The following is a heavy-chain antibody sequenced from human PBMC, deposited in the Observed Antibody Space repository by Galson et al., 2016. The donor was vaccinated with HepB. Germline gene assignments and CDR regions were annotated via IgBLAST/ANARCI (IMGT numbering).Heavy chain of an antibody. V-gene: IGHV1-69-2*01. CDR2: VDPEDGET. CDR3: ATDPHGPRISDDY. CDR1: GYSFTAYY. Sequence: VKVSCKVSGYSFTAYYIHWVQQAPGKGLEWMGLVDPEDGETIYAEKFQGRVTITADTSTDTAYMDLSSLRSEDTAVYYCATDPHGPRISDDYWGQGTLVTVSS. J-gene: IGHJ4*02. D-gene: IGHD3-3*02.